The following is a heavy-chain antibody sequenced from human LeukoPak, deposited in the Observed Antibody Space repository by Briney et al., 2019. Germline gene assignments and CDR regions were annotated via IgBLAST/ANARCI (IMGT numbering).Heavy chain of an antibody. J-gene: IGHJ4*02. CDR3: AKCPTVTPLWFDY. Sequence: GGSLRLSCAASGFTFSSYAMSWVRQAPGKGLEWVSAISGSGGSTYYADSVKGRFTISRDNSKNTLYLQMNTLRAEDTAVYYCAKCPTVTPLWFDYWGQGTLVTVSS. CDR2: ISGSGGST. V-gene: IGHV3-23*01. D-gene: IGHD4-17*01. CDR1: GFTFSSYA.